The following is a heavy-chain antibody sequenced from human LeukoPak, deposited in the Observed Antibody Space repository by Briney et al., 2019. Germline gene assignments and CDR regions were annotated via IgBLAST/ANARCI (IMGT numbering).Heavy chain of an antibody. V-gene: IGHV1-3*01. CDR1: GYTFTSYA. D-gene: IGHD6-13*01. CDR3: ARGSSSWYPPYYYGMDV. J-gene: IGHJ6*04. Sequence: GASVKVSCKASGYTFTSYAMHWVRQAPGQRLEWMGWINAGNGNTKYSQKFQGRVTITRDTSASTAYMELSSLRSEDTAVYYCARGSSSWYPPYYYGMDVWDKGTTVIVSS. CDR2: INAGNGNT.